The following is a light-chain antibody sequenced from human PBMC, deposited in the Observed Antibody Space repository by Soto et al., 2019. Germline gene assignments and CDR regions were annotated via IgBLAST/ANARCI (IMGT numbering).Light chain of an antibody. CDR3: QQYAGWPLT. J-gene: IGKJ4*01. Sequence: EVVMTQSPATVSVSPGERTSLSCRARQSIGTNLGWYQQKPGQAPRLLISKTSTRATGVPARFSGSGSGTEFTLTLSSLQSEDIAVYYCQQYAGWPLTFGGGTKVDIK. V-gene: IGKV3-15*01. CDR2: KTS. CDR1: QSIGTN.